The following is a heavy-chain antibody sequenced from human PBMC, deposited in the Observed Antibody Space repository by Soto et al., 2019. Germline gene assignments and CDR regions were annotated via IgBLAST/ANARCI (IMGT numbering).Heavy chain of an antibody. Sequence: QVQLVESGGGVVQPGRSLRLSCAASGFTFSSYAMHWVRQAPGKGLEWLAVISYDGSNKYYADSVKGRFTSSRDNSKNTLYLQMNSLRAEDTAVYYCARDPLWGTAMVLWYFDLWGRGTLVTVSS. CDR3: ARDPLWGTAMVLWYFDL. CDR2: ISYDGSNK. CDR1: GFTFSSYA. J-gene: IGHJ2*01. V-gene: IGHV3-30-3*01. D-gene: IGHD5-18*01.